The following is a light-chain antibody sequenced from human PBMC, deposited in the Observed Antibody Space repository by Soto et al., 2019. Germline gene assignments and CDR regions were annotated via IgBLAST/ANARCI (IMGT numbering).Light chain of an antibody. Sequence: QSLQSHPASVSWSPGHSITISCTGTSSDIGGYDYVSWYQQRPGKAPKLMIYEVRYRPSGVSNRFSGSKSGNTASLTISGLQAEDEAVYYCCSYTRTSNHYLFGSGTKVTVL. J-gene: IGLJ1*01. CDR1: SSDIGGYDY. CDR2: EVR. CDR3: CSYTRTSNHYL. V-gene: IGLV2-14*01.